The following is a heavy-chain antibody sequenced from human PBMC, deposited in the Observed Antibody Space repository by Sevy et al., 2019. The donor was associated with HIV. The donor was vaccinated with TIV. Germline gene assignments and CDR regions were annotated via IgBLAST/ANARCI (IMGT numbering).Heavy chain of an antibody. CDR1: GFTFSDYY. D-gene: IGHD4-17*01. CDR3: ARDHVKDGDLGDYYYLAMDV. Sequence: GGSQRLSCAASGFTFSDYYMSWIRQAPGKGLEWLSYISGSHGTTYYADSVKGRFTVSRDNAKNSLYLLMNSLRAEDTAVYYCARDHVKDGDLGDYYYLAMDVWGQGTTVTVSS. J-gene: IGHJ6*02. V-gene: IGHV3-11*01. CDR2: ISGSHGTT.